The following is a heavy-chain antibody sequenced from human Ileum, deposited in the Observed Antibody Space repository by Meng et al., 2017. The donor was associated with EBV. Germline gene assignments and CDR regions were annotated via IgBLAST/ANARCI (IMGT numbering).Heavy chain of an antibody. V-gene: IGHV4-39*07. CDR1: GGSISSSSYY. J-gene: IGHJ4*02. Sequence: QLQLHESGPGLVKPSETLSLTCTVSGGSISSSSYYWGWIRQPPGKGLEWIGSIYYSGSTYYNPSLKSRVTISVDTSKNQFSLKLSSVTAADTAVYYCARDYYYDSSPTPDYWGQGTLVTVSS. D-gene: IGHD3-22*01. CDR3: ARDYYYDSSPTPDY. CDR2: IYYSGST.